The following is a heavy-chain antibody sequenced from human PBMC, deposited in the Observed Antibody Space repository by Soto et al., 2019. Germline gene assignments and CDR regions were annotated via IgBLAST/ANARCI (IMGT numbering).Heavy chain of an antibody. CDR1: EFTFSRYN. V-gene: IGHV3-21*01. J-gene: IGHJ4*02. CDR2: ISGSGNYI. D-gene: IGHD3-16*01. CDR3: ARGTSNYYYAHVWY. Sequence: GGSLRLSCTASEFTFSRYNMNWVRQAPGKGLEWVSCISGSGNYIYYADSVKGRFTISRDNAKNALYLQMNSLRAEDTALYYCARGTSNYYYAHVWYWGLGPLVTFSS.